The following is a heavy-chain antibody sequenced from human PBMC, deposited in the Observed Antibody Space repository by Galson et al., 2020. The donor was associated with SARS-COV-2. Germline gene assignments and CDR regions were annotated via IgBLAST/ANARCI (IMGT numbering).Heavy chain of an antibody. J-gene: IGHJ4*02. V-gene: IGHV3-21*01. D-gene: IGHD3-10*01. CDR2: LDTSSTYI. Sequence: GESLKISCAASGFAFSSYTMNWVRQAPGKGLEWVASLDTSSTYIYHADSLKGRFTISRDNAENSLYLQMNSLRAEDTAVYYCARSPPASTSGTSIYFDYWGKGTQVTVS. CDR3: ARSPPASTSGTSIYFDY. CDR1: GFAFSSYT.